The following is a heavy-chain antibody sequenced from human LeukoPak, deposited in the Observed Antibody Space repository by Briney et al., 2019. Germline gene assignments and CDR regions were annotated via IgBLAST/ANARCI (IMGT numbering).Heavy chain of an antibody. V-gene: IGHV4-59*01. Sequence: PSETLSLTCTVSDDSISDYYRGWIRQPPGKGLEWIGYFYNSGRSTYNPSLKSRVTISADTSKNHFSLKLNSVTTAGTAVYYCTRGAGWLIDYWGQGTLVTVSS. J-gene: IGHJ4*02. CDR3: TRGAGWLIDY. D-gene: IGHD3-16*01. CDR2: FYNSGRS. CDR1: DDSISDYY.